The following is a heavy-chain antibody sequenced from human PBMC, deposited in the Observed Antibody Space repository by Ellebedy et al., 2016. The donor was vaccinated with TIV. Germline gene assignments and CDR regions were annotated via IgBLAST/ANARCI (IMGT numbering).Heavy chain of an antibody. CDR3: AKGVGATTSWYFDL. CDR1: GFTFSSYA. CDR2: ISWNSGSI. Sequence: GGSLRLXXAASGFTFSSYAMSWVRQAPGKGLEWVSGISWNSGSIGYADSVKGRFTISRDNAKNSLYLQMNSLRAEDTALYYCAKGVGATTSWYFDLWGRGTLVTVSS. V-gene: IGHV3-9*01. D-gene: IGHD1-26*01. J-gene: IGHJ2*01.